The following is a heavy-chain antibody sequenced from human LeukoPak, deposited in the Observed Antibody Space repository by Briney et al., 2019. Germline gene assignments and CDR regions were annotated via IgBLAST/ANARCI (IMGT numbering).Heavy chain of an antibody. CDR1: GFTFSNAW. V-gene: IGHV3-15*01. CDR3: TTERLWFGELLLRLYYMDV. Sequence: PGGSLRLSCAASGFTFSNAWMSWVRQAPGKGLEWVGRIKSKTDGGTTDYAAPVKGRFTISRDDSKNTLYLQMNSLKTEDTAVYYGTTERLWFGELLLRLYYMDVWGKGTTVTISS. D-gene: IGHD3-10*01. CDR2: IKSKTDGGTT. J-gene: IGHJ6*03.